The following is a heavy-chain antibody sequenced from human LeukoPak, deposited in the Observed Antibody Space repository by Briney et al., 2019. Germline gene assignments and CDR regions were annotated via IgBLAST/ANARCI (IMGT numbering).Heavy chain of an antibody. CDR3: ARDLRTVGARYFDY. J-gene: IGHJ4*02. V-gene: IGHV3-53*01. D-gene: IGHD1-26*01. CDR2: IYSGGST. CDR1: GFTVSSNY. Sequence: GGSLRLSCAASGFTVSSNYMSWVRQAPGKGLEWVSVIYSGGSTYYADSVKGRFTISRDNSKNTLYLQMNSLRAEDTAVYYCARDLRTVGARYFDYWGQGTLVTVSS.